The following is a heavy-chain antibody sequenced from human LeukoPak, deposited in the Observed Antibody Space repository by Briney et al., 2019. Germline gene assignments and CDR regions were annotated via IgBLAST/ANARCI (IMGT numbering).Heavy chain of an antibody. CDR1: GGSISNKY. Sequence: PSETLSLTCTVSGGSISNKYWSWIRQPPGKGLEWIGYIYYSGSTNYNPSLKSRVTILVDTSKNQFSLKLSSVTAADTAVYYCASPKAGDDAFDIWGQGTMVTVSS. D-gene: IGHD6-19*01. J-gene: IGHJ3*02. V-gene: IGHV4-59*12. CDR3: ASPKAGDDAFDI. CDR2: IYYSGST.